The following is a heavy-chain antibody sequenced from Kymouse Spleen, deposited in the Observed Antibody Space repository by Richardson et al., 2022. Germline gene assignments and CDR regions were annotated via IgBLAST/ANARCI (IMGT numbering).Heavy chain of an antibody. CDR2: IYYSGST. J-gene: IGHJ6*02. V-gene: IGHV4-31*03. CDR3: ARDGVSNYYYYYGMDV. D-gene: IGHD4-11,IGHD4-11*01. CDR1: GGSISSGGYY. Sequence: QVQLQESGPGLVKPSQTLSLTCTVSGGSISSGGYYWSWIRQHPGKGLEWIGYIYYSGSTYYNPSLKSRVTISVDTSKNQFSLKLSSVTAADTAVYYCARDGVSNYYYYYGMDVWGQGTTVTVSS.